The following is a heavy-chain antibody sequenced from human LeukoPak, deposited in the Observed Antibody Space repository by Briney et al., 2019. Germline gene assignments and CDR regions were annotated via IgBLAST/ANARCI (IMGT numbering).Heavy chain of an antibody. Sequence: PGRSLRLSCAASGFTFSNYGIHWVRQAPGKGLEWVAIISYDGSNKYYADSVKGRFTISRDNSKNTLSLQVSSLRTEDTAVYYCAKDRYSYAFEYSDSWGQGTLVTVSS. D-gene: IGHD5-18*01. V-gene: IGHV3-30*18. CDR3: AKDRYSYAFEYSDS. J-gene: IGHJ4*02. CDR1: GFTFSNYG. CDR2: ISYDGSNK.